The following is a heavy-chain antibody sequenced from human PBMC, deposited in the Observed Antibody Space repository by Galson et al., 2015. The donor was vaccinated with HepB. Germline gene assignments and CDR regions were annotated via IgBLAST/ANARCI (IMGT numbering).Heavy chain of an antibody. CDR2: IYSGGST. D-gene: IGHD3-10*01. Sequence: RLSXAASXXXVSSNXXXWVRXAPGKGLEXXXVIYSGGSTYYADSVKGRFTISRHNSKNTLYLQMNSLRAEDTAVYYCARGGLVYFSSGCYGQTCGQG. V-gene: IGHV3-53*04. J-gene: IGHJ5*02. CDR1: XXXVSSNX. CDR3: ARGGLVYFSSGCYGQT.